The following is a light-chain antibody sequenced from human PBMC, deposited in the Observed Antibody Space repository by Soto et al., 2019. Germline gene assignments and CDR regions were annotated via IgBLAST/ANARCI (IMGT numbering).Light chain of an antibody. CDR3: QQYNSYPLT. CDR2: KAS. V-gene: IGKV1-5*03. J-gene: IGKJ4*01. Sequence: DILMTQSPSTLSASVADRVTITCRASQSISSWLAWYQQKPGKAPKLLIYKASSLESGVPSRFSGSGSGTEFTLTISSLQPDDFATYYCQQYNSYPLTFGGGTKVEIK. CDR1: QSISSW.